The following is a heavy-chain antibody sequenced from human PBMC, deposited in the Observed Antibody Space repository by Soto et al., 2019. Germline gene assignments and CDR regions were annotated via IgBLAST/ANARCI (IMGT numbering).Heavy chain of an antibody. V-gene: IGHV1-2*04. CDR3: ARDNRASSSSIYYFDY. CDR1: GYTFTGYY. J-gene: IGHJ4*02. D-gene: IGHD6-6*01. CDR2: INPNSGGT. Sequence: ASVKVSCKASGYTFTGYYMHWVRQAPGQGLEWMGWINPNSGGTNYAQKFQGWVTMTRDTSISTAYMELSRLRSDDTAVYYCARDNRASSSSIYYFDYWGQGTLVTVSS.